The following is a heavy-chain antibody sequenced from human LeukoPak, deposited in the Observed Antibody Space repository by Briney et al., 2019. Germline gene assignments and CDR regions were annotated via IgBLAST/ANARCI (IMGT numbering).Heavy chain of an antibody. D-gene: IGHD1-1*01. J-gene: IGHJ6*02. Sequence: SETLSLTCTVSGGSISSYYWSWIRQPPGKGLEWIGYIYYSGSTNYNPSLKSRVTISVDTSKNQFSLKLSSVTAADTAVYYCAVQKYYYYGMDVWGQGTTVTVSS. CDR3: AVQKYYYYGMDV. V-gene: IGHV4-59*08. CDR2: IYYSGST. CDR1: GGSISSYY.